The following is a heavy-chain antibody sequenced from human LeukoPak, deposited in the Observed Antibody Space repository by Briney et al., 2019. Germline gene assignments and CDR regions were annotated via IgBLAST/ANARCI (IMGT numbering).Heavy chain of an antibody. J-gene: IGHJ5*02. V-gene: IGHV3-30*02. CDR2: IRYDGSKK. D-gene: IGHD1-20*01. CDR1: GFTFNSYG. Sequence: GGSLRLSCATSGFTFNSYGMHWVRQAPGKGLEWVAFIRYDGSKKYYADSVTGRFTISRDNSKNTLFLQMNSLRAEDMAVYYSAKDYGITGTGGAWLDPWGQGTLVTVSS. CDR3: AKDYGITGTGGAWLDP.